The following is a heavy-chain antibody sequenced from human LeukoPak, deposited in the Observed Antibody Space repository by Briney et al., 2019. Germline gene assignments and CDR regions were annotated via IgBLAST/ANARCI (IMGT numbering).Heavy chain of an antibody. V-gene: IGHV3-64*01. D-gene: IGHD3-10*01. CDR2: ISSNGGST. CDR1: GFTFDDYA. CDR3: ARVSALGGWFDP. Sequence: PGGSLRLSCAASGFTFDDYAMHWVRQAPGKGLEYVSAISSNGGSTYYANSVKGRFTISRDNSKNTLYLQMGSLRAEDMAVYYCARVSALGGWFDPWGQGTLVTVSS. J-gene: IGHJ5*02.